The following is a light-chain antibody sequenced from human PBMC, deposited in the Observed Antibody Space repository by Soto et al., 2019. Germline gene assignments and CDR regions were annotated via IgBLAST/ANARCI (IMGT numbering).Light chain of an antibody. J-gene: IGKJ3*01. CDR3: QHYGSSQFT. CDR2: DAS. CDR1: QSVSSSY. Sequence: EIVLTQSPGTLSLSPGERATLSCGASQSVSSSYLAWYQQKPGQPPRLLIYDASSRATGIPDRFSDSGSGTDCTLTISRLEPKDFAVYYCQHYGSSQFTFGSGTKVDIK. V-gene: IGKV3-20*01.